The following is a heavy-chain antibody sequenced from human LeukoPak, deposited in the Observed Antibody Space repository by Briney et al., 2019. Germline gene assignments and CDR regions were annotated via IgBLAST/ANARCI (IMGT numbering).Heavy chain of an antibody. D-gene: IGHD6-19*01. J-gene: IGHJ4*02. CDR3: ARVPYSRAWYFDY. CDR2: IYSGGST. Sequence: PGGSLRFSCAASGFTFSSNTMSWVGQVPGKGLNGVSVIYSGGSTYYADSVKGRFTITRDNSKNTLYLQMNRLRGEDTAVYYCARVPYSRAWYFDYWGQGTLVTVSS. CDR1: GFTFSSNT. V-gene: IGHV3-53*01.